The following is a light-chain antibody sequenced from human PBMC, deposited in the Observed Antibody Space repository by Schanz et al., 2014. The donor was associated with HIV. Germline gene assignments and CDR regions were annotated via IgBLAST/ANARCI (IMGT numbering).Light chain of an antibody. CDR1: QSVSSS. J-gene: IGKJ1*01. Sequence: EIVLTQSPGTLSLSPGERATLSCRASQSVSSSLAWYQQKPGQAPRLLVYGASTRATDFPARFSGSGSGTDFTLTISSMEPEDYAVYYCQQYDSPPWAFGQGTKVEVK. V-gene: IGKV3-20*01. CDR3: QQYDSPPWA. CDR2: GAS.